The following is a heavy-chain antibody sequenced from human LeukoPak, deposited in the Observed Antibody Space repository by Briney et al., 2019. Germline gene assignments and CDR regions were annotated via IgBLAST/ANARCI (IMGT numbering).Heavy chain of an antibody. CDR3: AGLAPITMIVVVITLGLSYFDY. CDR2: SNAGNGNT. Sequence: ASVKVSCKASGYTFTSYAMHWVRQAPGQRLEWMGWSNAGNGNTKYSQEFQGRVTITRDTSASTAYMELSSLRSEDMAVYYCAGLAPITMIVVVITLGLSYFDYWGQGTLVTVSS. J-gene: IGHJ4*02. D-gene: IGHD3-22*01. V-gene: IGHV1-3*02. CDR1: GYTFTSYA.